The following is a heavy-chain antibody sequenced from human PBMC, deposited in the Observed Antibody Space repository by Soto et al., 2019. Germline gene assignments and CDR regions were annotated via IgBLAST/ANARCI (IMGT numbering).Heavy chain of an antibody. CDR1: GFTFSNYW. Sequence: EVQLVESGGGLVQPGGSLRLSCVASGFTFSNYWMYWVRQAAGEGLVWVSRINNDGSVSSYADTVKGRLTISRDNVKNTLYLQMDSLRAEDTAVYYCARGDCVGGTCYSLAGSFYYYMDVWGKGTTVTLFS. CDR2: INNDGSVS. V-gene: IGHV3-74*01. D-gene: IGHD2-15*01. CDR3: ARGDCVGGTCYSLAGSFYYYMDV. J-gene: IGHJ6*03.